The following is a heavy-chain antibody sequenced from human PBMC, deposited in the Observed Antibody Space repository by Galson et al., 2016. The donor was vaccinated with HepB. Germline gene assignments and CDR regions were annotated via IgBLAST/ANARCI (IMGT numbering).Heavy chain of an antibody. Sequence: SVKVSCKASGYTFTSYCIHWVRQAPGQGLEWMGIINPSGGATNYAQRFQGRVTMTRDTSTSTVYMELSSLRYEDTAVYYCARDGRGQYSSSSYFDYWGQGTLVTVSS. J-gene: IGHJ4*02. D-gene: IGHD6-6*01. CDR3: ARDGRGQYSSSSYFDY. V-gene: IGHV1-46*01. CDR1: GYTFTSYC. CDR2: INPSGGAT.